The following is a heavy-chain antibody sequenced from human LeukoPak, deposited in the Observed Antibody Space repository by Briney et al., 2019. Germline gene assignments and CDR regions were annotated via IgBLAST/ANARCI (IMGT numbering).Heavy chain of an antibody. Sequence: GGSLRLSCAASGFTFGTFAMTWVRQAPGKGLEWVSLIRGSGDATYYADSVKGRFTISRDNAKNSLYLQMNSLRAEDTAVYYCARDIRPDSMVGATESDAFDIWGQGTMVTVSS. CDR3: ARDIRPDSMVGATESDAFDI. CDR2: IRGSGDAT. V-gene: IGHV3-23*01. D-gene: IGHD1-26*01. CDR1: GFTFGTFA. J-gene: IGHJ3*02.